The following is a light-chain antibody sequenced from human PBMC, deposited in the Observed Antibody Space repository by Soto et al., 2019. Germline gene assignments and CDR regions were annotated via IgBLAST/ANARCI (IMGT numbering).Light chain of an antibody. J-gene: IGLJ2*01. CDR2: HDS. V-gene: IGLV3-21*04. Sequence: SSELTQPPSVSVGPGETARITCGGTNIGTKSVHWYQQRPGQAPVLVIHHDSDRPSGIPERFSGSNSGNTATLTISRVEAGDEADYYCQVWDSSGDYVVFGGGTKLTVL. CDR1: NIGTKS. CDR3: QVWDSSGDYVV.